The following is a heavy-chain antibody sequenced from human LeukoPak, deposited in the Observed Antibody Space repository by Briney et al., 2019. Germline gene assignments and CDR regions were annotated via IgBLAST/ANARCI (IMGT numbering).Heavy chain of an antibody. CDR2: IHYSGST. V-gene: IGHV4-39*01. Sequence: SETLSLTCTVSGGSISISSYYWDWMRQPPGKGLEWIGSIHYSGSTYYNPSLKSRVTISVDTSKNHFSLKLSSVTAADTAVYYCARHSGYDLFDYWGQGTLVTVSS. D-gene: IGHD5-12*01. CDR1: GGSISISSYY. CDR3: ARHSGYDLFDY. J-gene: IGHJ4*02.